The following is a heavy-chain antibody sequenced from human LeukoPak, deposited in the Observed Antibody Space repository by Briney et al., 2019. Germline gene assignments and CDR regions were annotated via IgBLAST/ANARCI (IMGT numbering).Heavy chain of an antibody. D-gene: IGHD2-21*01. J-gene: IGHJ4*02. CDR3: ARQSIDHFGY. CDR1: GGSISSYY. Sequence: SETLSLTCTVSGGSISSYYWSWIRQPPGKGLEWIGYIYYSGSTNYNPSLKSRVTISVDTSKNQFSLKLSSVTAADTAVYYCARQSIDHFGYWGQGTLVTVSS. CDR2: IYYSGST. V-gene: IGHV4-59*08.